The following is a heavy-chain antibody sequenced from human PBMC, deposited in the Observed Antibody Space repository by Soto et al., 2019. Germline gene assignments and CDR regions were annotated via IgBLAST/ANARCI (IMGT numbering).Heavy chain of an antibody. Sequence: GESLKISCKTSGYSFRTYWITWVRQMPGKGLEWMGRIDPSDSYTNYSPSFQGHVTMSVDKSISTAYLQWSSLRASDTAIYYCARLQSPTGYYTRGFDYWGQGALVTVSS. CDR1: GYSFRTYW. D-gene: IGHD3-3*01. CDR2: IDPSDSYT. J-gene: IGHJ4*02. CDR3: ARLQSPTGYYTRGFDY. V-gene: IGHV5-10-1*01.